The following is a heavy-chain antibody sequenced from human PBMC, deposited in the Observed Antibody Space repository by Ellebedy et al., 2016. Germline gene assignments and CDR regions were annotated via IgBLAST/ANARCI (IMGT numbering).Heavy chain of an antibody. CDR1: GFPFSLAG. J-gene: IGHJ4*02. V-gene: IGHV3-21*04. CDR3: TRDGREWSWDY. D-gene: IGHD3-3*01. Sequence: GESLKISXAASGFPFSLAGMTWIRQAPGKGLEWVGTIVNTGRETYYVDPFKGRFTISRDNAMNLVDLHLYSLTVEDTAVYFCTRDGREWSWDYWGQGTLVTVSS. CDR2: IVNTGRET.